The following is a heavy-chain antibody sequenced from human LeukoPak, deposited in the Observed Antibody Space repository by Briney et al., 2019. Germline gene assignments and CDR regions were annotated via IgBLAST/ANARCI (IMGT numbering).Heavy chain of an antibody. V-gene: IGHV1-2*02. J-gene: IGHJ4*02. CDR3: ARDIEPHTGYYFDY. CDR2: INPESGGT. Sequence: ASVKVSCKASGYIFTGYYIHWVRQAPGQGLEWMGWINPESGGTNYAQKFQGRVTMTRDTSISAAYMELSRLRSDDTAVYYCARDIEPHTGYYFDYWGQGTLVTVSS. D-gene: IGHD1-26*01. CDR1: GYIFTGYY.